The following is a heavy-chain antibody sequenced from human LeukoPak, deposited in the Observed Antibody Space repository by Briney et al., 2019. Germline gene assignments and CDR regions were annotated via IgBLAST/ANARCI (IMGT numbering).Heavy chain of an antibody. J-gene: IGHJ4*02. CDR3: ARGWAWPPAYGSGSYWVPAVSVYFDY. CDR2: INHSGST. CDR1: GGSFSGYY. Sequence: PSETLSLTCAVYGGSFSGYYWSWIRQRPGKGLEWIGEINHSGSTNYNPSLKSRVTISVDTSKNQFSLKLSSVTAADTAVYYCARGWAWPPAYGSGSYWVPAVSVYFDYWGQGTLVTVSS. V-gene: IGHV4-34*01. D-gene: IGHD3-10*01.